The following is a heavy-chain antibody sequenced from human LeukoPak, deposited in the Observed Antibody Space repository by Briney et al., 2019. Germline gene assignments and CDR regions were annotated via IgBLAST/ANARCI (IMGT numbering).Heavy chain of an antibody. Sequence: GASVQVSCQASGGTFSSYAISWVRQAPGQGLEWMGGIIPIFGTANYAQKFQGRVTITADESTSTAYMELSSLRSEDTAVYYCATAATQRYYYYYGMDVWGQGTTVTVSS. CDR2: IIPIFGTA. CDR1: GGTFSSYA. CDR3: ATAATQRYYYYYGMDV. D-gene: IGHD2-15*01. J-gene: IGHJ6*02. V-gene: IGHV1-69*01.